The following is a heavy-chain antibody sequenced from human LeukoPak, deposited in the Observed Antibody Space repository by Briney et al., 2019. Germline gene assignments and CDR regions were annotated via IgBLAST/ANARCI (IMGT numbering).Heavy chain of an antibody. CDR2: IYHSGST. CDR3: ASGGLGYSYGYGGYWFDP. Sequence: SETLSLTCAVSGGSIISSNWWSWVRQPPGKGLEWIGEIYHSGSTNYNPSLKSRVTISVDKSKNQFSLKLSSVTAADTAVYYCASGGLGYSYGYGGYWFDPWGQGTLVTVSS. V-gene: IGHV4-4*02. J-gene: IGHJ5*02. D-gene: IGHD5-18*01. CDR1: GGSIISSNW.